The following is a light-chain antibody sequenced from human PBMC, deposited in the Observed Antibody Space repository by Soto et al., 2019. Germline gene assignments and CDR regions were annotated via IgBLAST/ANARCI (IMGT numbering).Light chain of an antibody. CDR3: QQHSDWPLT. J-gene: IGKJ4*01. CDR1: QSISSS. CDR2: DAS. Sequence: EIVLIQSPATLSLSPGERATLSCRASQSISSSLAWYQQKPGQAPRLLIFDASNRATGIPGRFSGSGSGTDFTPTISSLDPDVFTVYCCQQHSDWPLTFGGGTRVEI. V-gene: IGKV3-11*01.